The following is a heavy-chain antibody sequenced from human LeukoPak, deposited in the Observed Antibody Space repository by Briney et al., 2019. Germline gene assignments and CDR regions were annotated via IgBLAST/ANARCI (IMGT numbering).Heavy chain of an antibody. Sequence: SETLSLTCTVSGGSISSSSYYWGWIRQPPGKGLEWIGYIYYSGSTNYNPSLKSRVTISVDTSKNQFSLKLSSVTAADTAVYYCAREVVAVAGARYYYYGMDVWGQGTTVTVSS. J-gene: IGHJ6*02. CDR3: AREVVAVAGARYYYYGMDV. CDR1: GGSISSSSYY. V-gene: IGHV4-61*01. CDR2: IYYSGST. D-gene: IGHD6-19*01.